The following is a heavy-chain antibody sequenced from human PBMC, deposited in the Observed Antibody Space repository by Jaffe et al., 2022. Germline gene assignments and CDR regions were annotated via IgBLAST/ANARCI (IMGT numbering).Heavy chain of an antibody. CDR1: GFSLSTSGMC. CDR3: ARIDGRGAAWSLAPDAFDI. CDR2: IDWDDDK. J-gene: IGHJ3*02. V-gene: IGHV2-70*01. Sequence: QVTLRESGPALVKPTQTLTLTCTFSGFSLSTSGMCVSWIRQPPGKALEWLALIDWDDDKYYSTSLKTRLTISKDTSKNQVVLTMTNMDPVDTATYYCARIDGRGAAWSLAPDAFDIWGQGTMVTVSS. D-gene: IGHD6-13*01.